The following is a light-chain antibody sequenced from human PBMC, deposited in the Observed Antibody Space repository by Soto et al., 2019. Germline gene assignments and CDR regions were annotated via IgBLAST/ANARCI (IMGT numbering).Light chain of an antibody. V-gene: IGKV4-1*01. CDR3: DQYYSVPLT. J-gene: IGKJ4*01. CDR2: WAS. Sequence: DIVMTQSPDSLAVSLGERATINCKSSQSLLYNSNNKNYLACYQQEPGQPPKLLIYWASTRESGVPNRFSDSGSGTDFTLTINNLQAEDVAVYYCDQYYSVPLTYGGGTKVEIK. CDR1: QSLLYNSNNKNY.